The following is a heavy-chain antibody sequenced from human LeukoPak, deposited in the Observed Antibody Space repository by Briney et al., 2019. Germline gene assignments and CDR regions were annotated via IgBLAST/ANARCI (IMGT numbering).Heavy chain of an antibody. D-gene: IGHD2-2*01. CDR1: GGTFSSYA. Sequence: GVSVKVSCKASGGTFSSYAISWVRQAPGQGLEWMGGIIPIFGTANYAQKFQGRVTITADESTSTAYMELSSLRSEDTAVYYCARVGYGSSTSCDEEGVFHIRGPGRMVTVSS. V-gene: IGHV1-69*13. CDR3: ARVGYGSSTSCDEEGVFHI. J-gene: IGHJ3*02. CDR2: IIPIFGTA.